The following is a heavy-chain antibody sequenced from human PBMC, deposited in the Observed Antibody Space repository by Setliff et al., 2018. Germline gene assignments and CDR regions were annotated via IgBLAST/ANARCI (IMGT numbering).Heavy chain of an antibody. CDR3: ARLGGLLVATMPFDY. V-gene: IGHV4-34*01. CDR1: GGSFSGYH. Sequence: SETLSLTCAVYGGSFSGYHWSWIRQAPGKGLEWIGSIYHSGSTYFNPSLKSRVTISVDTSKNQFSLRLSSVTAADTAGYYCARLGGLLVATMPFDYWGQGTLGTVSS. D-gene: IGHD5-12*01. CDR2: IYHSGST. J-gene: IGHJ4*02.